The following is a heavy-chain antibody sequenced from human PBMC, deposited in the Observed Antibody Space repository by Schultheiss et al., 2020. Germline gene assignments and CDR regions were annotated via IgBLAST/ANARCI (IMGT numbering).Heavy chain of an antibody. J-gene: IGHJ4*02. CDR2: ISSSSSTI. CDR3: ASERQLVLYY. D-gene: IGHD6-6*01. V-gene: IGHV3-48*02. CDR1: GFTFSSYS. Sequence: GGSLRLSCATSGFTFSSYSMNWVRQAPGKGLEWVSYISSSSSTIYYADSVKGRFTISRDNAKNSLYLQMNSLRDEDTAVYYCASERQLVLYYWGQGTLVTVSS.